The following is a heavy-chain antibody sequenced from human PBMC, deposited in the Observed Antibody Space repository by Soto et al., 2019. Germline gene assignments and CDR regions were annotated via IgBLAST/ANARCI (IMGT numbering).Heavy chain of an antibody. V-gene: IGHV3-23*01. CDR3: AKGVHIVLMVYADNWFDP. D-gene: IGHD2-8*01. CDR1: GFTFSSYA. J-gene: IGHJ5*02. CDR2: ISGSGGST. Sequence: PGGALRLSCAASGFTFSSYAIIWVRQAPGKGLEWVSAISGSGGSTYYADSVKGRFTISRDNSKNTLYLQMNSLRAEDTAVYYCAKGVHIVLMVYADNWFDPWGQGTLVTVSS.